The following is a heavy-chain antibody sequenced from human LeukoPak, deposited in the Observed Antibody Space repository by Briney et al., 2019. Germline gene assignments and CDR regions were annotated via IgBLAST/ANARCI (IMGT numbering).Heavy chain of an antibody. D-gene: IGHD4-17*01. J-gene: IGHJ6*02. Sequence: SVKVSCKASGGTFSSYAISWVRQAPGQGLEWMGGIIPIFGTANYAQKFQGRVTITADESTSTAYMELSSLRSEDTAVYYCVSGPYGDYWGHYYGMDVWGQGTTVTVSS. V-gene: IGHV1-69*01. CDR1: GGTFSSYA. CDR2: IIPIFGTA. CDR3: VSGPYGDYWGHYYGMDV.